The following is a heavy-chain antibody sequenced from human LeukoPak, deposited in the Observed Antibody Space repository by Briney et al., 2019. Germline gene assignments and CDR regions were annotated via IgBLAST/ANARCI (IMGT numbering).Heavy chain of an antibody. CDR2: IGTAGDT. CDR1: GFTFSSYD. D-gene: IGHD1-26*01. Sequence: GGSLRLSCAASGFTFSSYDMHWVRQATGKGLEWVSAIGTAGDTYYPGSVKGRFTISRENAKSSLYLQMNSLRAGDTAVYYCARARSEWELWGGFDYWGQGILVTVSS. V-gene: IGHV3-13*01. J-gene: IGHJ4*02. CDR3: ARARSEWELWGGFDY.